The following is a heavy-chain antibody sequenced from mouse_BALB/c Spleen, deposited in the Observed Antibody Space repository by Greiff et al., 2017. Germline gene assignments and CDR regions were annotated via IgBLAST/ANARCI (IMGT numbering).Heavy chain of an antibody. Sequence: EGKLVESGGGLVQPGGSLKLSCAASGFTFTSYAMSWVRQSPEKRLEWVAEISSGGSYTYYPDTVTGRFTISRDNAKNTLYLEMSSLRSEDTAMYYCARGTMITTWAMDYWGQGTSVTVSS. D-gene: IGHD2-4*01. V-gene: IGHV5-9-4*01. CDR3: ARGTMITTWAMDY. CDR1: GFTFTSYA. CDR2: ISSGGSYT. J-gene: IGHJ4*01.